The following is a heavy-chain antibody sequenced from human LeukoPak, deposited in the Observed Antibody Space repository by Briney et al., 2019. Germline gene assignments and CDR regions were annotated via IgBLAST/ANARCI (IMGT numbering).Heavy chain of an antibody. J-gene: IGHJ4*02. CDR1: GSIFTSSW. V-gene: IGHV5-51*01. Sequence: RTGASLQISCKGSGSIFTSSWIGWGRQLPGKGLEWMGIGFPADSDTRYSPSFQGQVTFSADKSISTAYLEWSSLKASDSAMYYCARHGGAFDYWGQGTLVTVSS. D-gene: IGHD4-17*01. CDR2: GFPADSDT. CDR3: ARHGGAFDY.